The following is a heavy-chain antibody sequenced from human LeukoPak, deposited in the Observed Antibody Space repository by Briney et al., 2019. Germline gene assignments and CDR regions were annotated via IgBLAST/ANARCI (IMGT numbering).Heavy chain of an antibody. J-gene: IGHJ4*02. CDR3: VRAGYCSGGSCYYTDY. Sequence: GASVKVSCKASGGTFSSYAISWVRQAPGPGLEWMGGIIPIFGTANYAQKFKGRVTIPKDGSTSTAYMELSSLRSEDTAVYYFVRAGYCSGGSCYYTDYWGQGTLVTVSS. CDR2: IIPIFGTA. V-gene: IGHV1-69*05. D-gene: IGHD2-15*01. CDR1: GGTFSSYA.